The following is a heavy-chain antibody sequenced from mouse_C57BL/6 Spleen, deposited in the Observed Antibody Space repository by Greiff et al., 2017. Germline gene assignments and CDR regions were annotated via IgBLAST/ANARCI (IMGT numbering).Heavy chain of an antibody. CDR3: ARDHLVDY. Sequence: EVQLQESGPGLVKPSQSLSLTCSVTGYSITSGYYWNWIRQFPGNKLEWMGYISYDGSNNYNPSLKNRISITRDTSKNQFFLKFNSVTTEDTATYYCARDHLVDYWGQGTLVTVSA. J-gene: IGHJ3*01. V-gene: IGHV3-6*01. CDR2: ISYDGSN. CDR1: GYSITSGYY.